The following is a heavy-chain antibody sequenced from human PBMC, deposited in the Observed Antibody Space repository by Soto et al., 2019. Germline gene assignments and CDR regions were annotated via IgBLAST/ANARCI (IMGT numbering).Heavy chain of an antibody. CDR3: ARHPSYHGSGSYSNWFDP. D-gene: IGHD3-10*01. CDR1: GYSFTSYW. J-gene: IGHJ5*02. CDR2: IDPSDSYT. Sequence: PGESLKISCKGSGYSFTSYWIIWVRQMPGKGLEWMGRIDPSDSYTNYSPSFQGHVTISADKSISTAYLQWSSLKASDTAMYYCARHPSYHGSGSYSNWFDPWGQGTLVTAPQ. V-gene: IGHV5-10-1*01.